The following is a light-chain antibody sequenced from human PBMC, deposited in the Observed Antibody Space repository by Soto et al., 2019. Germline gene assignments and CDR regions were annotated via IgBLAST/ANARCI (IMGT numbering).Light chain of an antibody. CDR2: EVT. CDR1: SSDIGSYNY. CDR3: SSYGGRNNLV. J-gene: IGLJ1*01. Sequence: QSVLTQPPSASGSPGQSVTISCTGTSSDIGSYNYVSWFQQHPGKAPKLMTYEVTKRPSGVPDRFSGSKSGNTASLTVSGLQPEDEADYYCSSYGGRNNLVFGTGTKVTVL. V-gene: IGLV2-8*01.